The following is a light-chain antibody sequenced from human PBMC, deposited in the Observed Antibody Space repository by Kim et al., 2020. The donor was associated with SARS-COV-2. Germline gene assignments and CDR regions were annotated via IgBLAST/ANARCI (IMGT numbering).Light chain of an antibody. V-gene: IGLV2-11*01. CDR2: DVS. CDR1: SSNVGAYNY. CDR3: CSFAGYSYV. Sequence: GRSFTTSCTGTSSNVGAYNYVSCYQQHPDKAPKLMIFDVSQRPSGVPDRFSGSKSGNTASLTISGLQAEDEAEYYCCSFAGYSYVFGIGTKVTVL. J-gene: IGLJ1*01.